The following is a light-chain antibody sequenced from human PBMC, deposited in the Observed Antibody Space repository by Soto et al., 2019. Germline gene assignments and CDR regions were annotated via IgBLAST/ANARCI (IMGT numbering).Light chain of an antibody. CDR2: WAS. V-gene: IGKV4-1*01. Sequence: DIVMTQSPDSLAVSLGERATINCKSSQSVLYSSNNKNYLAWYQQKPGQPPKLLIYWASTRESGITDRFSGSGSGTDFTIPISSLQAEDVAVYYCQQYYRPWTFGQGTKVEIK. CDR3: QQYYRPWT. J-gene: IGKJ1*01. CDR1: QSVLYSSNNKNY.